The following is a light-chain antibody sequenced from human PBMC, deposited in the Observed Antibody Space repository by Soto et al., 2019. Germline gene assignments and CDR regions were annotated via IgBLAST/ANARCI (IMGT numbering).Light chain of an antibody. V-gene: IGKV3-15*01. CDR3: QQYNNWPFS. Sequence: EIVMTQSPASLSVSPGERVTLSCRAGLGFTTNFAWYQQKSGQSPRLLIYDVSTRATGVPARFSGTGSETDFTLTISGLQSEDSAVYFCQQYNNWPFSFGQGTRLEI. J-gene: IGKJ5*01. CDR2: DVS. CDR1: LGFTTN.